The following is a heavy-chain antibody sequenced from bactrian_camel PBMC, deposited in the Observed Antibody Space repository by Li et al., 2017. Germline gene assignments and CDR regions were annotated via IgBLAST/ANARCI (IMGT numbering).Heavy chain of an antibody. V-gene: IGHV3S36*01. CDR2: INAAGS. J-gene: IGHJ4*01. CDR1: EFTIANYA. D-gene: IGHD3*01. Sequence: QLVESGGGSVQPGGSLRLSCSAPEFTIANYAMSWVREAPRKELEWVAGINAAGSQYANSVQGRFTISRDRTKNEMYLQLNSLKPEDTAMYYCVKGMTWAAVQALSSRRTQGTQVTVSS.